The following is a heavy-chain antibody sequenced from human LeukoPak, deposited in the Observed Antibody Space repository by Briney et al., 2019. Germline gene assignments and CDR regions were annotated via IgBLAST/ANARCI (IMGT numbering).Heavy chain of an antibody. J-gene: IGHJ4*02. CDR3: ARAEAGFTVTKGGDFDY. Sequence: ASVKVSCKGSGYTFTSYYMHWVRQAPGQGLEWMGIINPSGGSTSYAQKFQGRVTMTRDTSTSTVYMELSSLRSEDTAVYYCARAEAGFTVTKGGDFDYWGQGTLVTVSS. CDR2: INPSGGST. D-gene: IGHD4-17*01. CDR1: GYTFTSYY. V-gene: IGHV1-46*01.